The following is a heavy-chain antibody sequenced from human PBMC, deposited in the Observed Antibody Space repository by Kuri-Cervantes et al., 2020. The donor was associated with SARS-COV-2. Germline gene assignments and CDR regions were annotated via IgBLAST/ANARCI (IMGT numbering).Heavy chain of an antibody. CDR2: ISYDGSNK. CDR3: AREMVIDNIFIDY. CDR1: GFIFNRYD. V-gene: IGHV3-30-3*01. D-gene: IGHD2-21*01. J-gene: IGHJ4*02. Sequence: GESLKISCAASGFIFNRYDMHWVRQAPGKGLEWVAVISYDGSNKYYADSVKGRFTISRDNSKNTLYLQMNSLRAEDTAVYYCAREMVIDNIFIDYWGQGTLVTVSS.